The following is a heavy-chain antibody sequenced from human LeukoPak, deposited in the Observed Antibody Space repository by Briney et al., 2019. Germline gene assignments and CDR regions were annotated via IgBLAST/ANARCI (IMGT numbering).Heavy chain of an antibody. V-gene: IGHV1-2*02. CDR1: RYTFTGYY. CDR2: INPNSGGT. Sequence: ASVKVSCKASRYTFTGYYMHWVRQAPGQGLEWMGWINPNSGGTSYAQKFQGRVTMTRDTSISTAYMELSRLRSDDTAVYYCAREMGQTYGSGSDYYYGMDVWGQGTTVTVSS. CDR3: AREMGQTYGSGSDYYYGMDV. J-gene: IGHJ6*02. D-gene: IGHD3-10*01.